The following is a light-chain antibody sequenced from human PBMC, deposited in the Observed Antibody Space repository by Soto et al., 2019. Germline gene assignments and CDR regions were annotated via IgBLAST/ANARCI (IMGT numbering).Light chain of an antibody. Sequence: PEERATLSCRASQSVSRSYLAWYQQKPGQAPRLLIYGASTRATGIPVRFSGSASGTEFTLTISSLQSEDFTVYYCQQYNKWPLTFGQGTKVDIK. CDR3: QQYNKWPLT. V-gene: IGKV3-15*01. CDR1: QSVSRSY. CDR2: GAS. J-gene: IGKJ1*01.